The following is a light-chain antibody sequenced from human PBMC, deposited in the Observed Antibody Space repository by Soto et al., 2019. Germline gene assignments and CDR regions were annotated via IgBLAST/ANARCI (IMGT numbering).Light chain of an antibody. Sequence: ENVMTQSPATLPVSPGERATLSCRASQSVSSNLAWYQQKPGQAPRFLIYGASTRATGIPARFSGSGSGTEFTLTISSLQSEDFAVYYCQQYANWPLPFGGGTKVAIK. CDR1: QSVSSN. CDR3: QQYANWPLP. V-gene: IGKV3-15*01. J-gene: IGKJ4*01. CDR2: GAS.